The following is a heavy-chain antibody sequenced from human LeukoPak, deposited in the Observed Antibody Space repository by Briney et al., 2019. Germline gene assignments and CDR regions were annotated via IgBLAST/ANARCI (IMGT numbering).Heavy chain of an antibody. Sequence: PSETLSLTCTVSGGSISSYYWSWIRQPPGKGLEWIGYIYYSGSTNYNPSLKSRVIISVDTSKNQFSLKLSSVTAADTAVYYCARVRLLWFGELEGPVFDYWGQGTLVTVSS. CDR1: GGSISSYY. CDR3: ARVRLLWFGELEGPVFDY. V-gene: IGHV4-59*01. J-gene: IGHJ4*02. CDR2: IYYSGST. D-gene: IGHD3-10*01.